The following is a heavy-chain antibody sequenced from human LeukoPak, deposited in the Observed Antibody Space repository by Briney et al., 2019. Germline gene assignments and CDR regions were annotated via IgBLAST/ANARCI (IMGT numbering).Heavy chain of an antibody. Sequence: PSETLSLTCTVSGGSISSSSYYWGWIRQPPGKGLEWIGSIYYSGSTYYNPSLKSRVTISVDTSKNQFSLKLSSVTAADTAVYYCAIPLSQWADWGSYRATPPDYWGQGTLVTVSS. CDR2: IYYSGST. V-gene: IGHV4-39*01. J-gene: IGHJ4*02. CDR3: AIPLSQWADWGSYRATPPDY. CDR1: GGSISSSSYY. D-gene: IGHD3-16*02.